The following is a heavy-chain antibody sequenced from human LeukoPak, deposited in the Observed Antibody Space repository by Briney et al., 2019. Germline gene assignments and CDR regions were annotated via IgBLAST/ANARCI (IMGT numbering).Heavy chain of an antibody. J-gene: IGHJ3*02. Sequence: SETLSLTCTVSGGSISSGGYYWSWIRQHPGKGLEWIGYIYYSGSTNYNPSLKSRVTISVDTSKNQFSLKLSSVTAADTAVYYCARALSEALWFGEFTDAFDIWGQGTMVTVSS. D-gene: IGHD3-10*01. CDR3: ARALSEALWFGEFTDAFDI. CDR2: IYYSGST. V-gene: IGHV4-61*08. CDR1: GGSISSGGYY.